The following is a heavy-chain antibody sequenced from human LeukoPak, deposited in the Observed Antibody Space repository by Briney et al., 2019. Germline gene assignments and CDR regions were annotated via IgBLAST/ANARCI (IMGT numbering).Heavy chain of an antibody. CDR1: GFTFSSYW. CDR3: AREASGSLEDAFDT. V-gene: IGHV3-74*01. Sequence: GGSLRLSCGASGFTFSSYWMHWVREAPGKGLVWVSHINSDGSSRSYAGSVKGRFTISRDNAKNTLYLQMNSLRAEDTAVYYCAREASGSLEDAFDTWGQGTMVTVSS. D-gene: IGHD1-26*01. J-gene: IGHJ3*02. CDR2: INSDGSSR.